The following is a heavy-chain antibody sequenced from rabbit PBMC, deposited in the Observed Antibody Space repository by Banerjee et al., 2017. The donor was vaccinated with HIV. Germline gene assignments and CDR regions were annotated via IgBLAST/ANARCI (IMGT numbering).Heavy chain of an antibody. CDR1: GFSFSTIYY. J-gene: IGHJ6*01. CDR3: ARGGDDYGMDL. Sequence: QEQLEESGGDLVKPEGSLTLTCTASGFSFSTIYYMCWVRQAPGKGLEWIGCISTGDGSTYYASWVNGRFSISRENTQNTVSLQMTSLTAADTATYFCARGGDDYGMDLWGQGTLVTVS. CDR2: ISTGDGST. V-gene: IGHV1S45*01.